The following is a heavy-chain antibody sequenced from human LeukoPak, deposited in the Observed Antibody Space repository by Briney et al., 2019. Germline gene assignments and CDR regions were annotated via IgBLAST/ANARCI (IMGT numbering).Heavy chain of an antibody. Sequence: SVKVSCKASGGTFSSYAISWVRQAPGQGLEWMGRIIPILVIANYAQKFQGRVTITADKSTSTAYMEVSSLRTEDTAVYYCASPDIAAAGTGADPFDYWGQGTLVTVSS. CDR3: ASPDIAAAGTGADPFDY. V-gene: IGHV1-69*04. D-gene: IGHD6-13*01. CDR1: GGTFSSYA. J-gene: IGHJ4*02. CDR2: IIPILVIA.